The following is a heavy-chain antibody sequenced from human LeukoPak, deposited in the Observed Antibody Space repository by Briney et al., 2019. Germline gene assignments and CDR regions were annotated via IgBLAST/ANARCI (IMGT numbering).Heavy chain of an antibody. D-gene: IGHD3-16*01. Sequence: GGSLRLSCAASGFTFSTYEMNWVRQAPGKGLEWVANMNHDGSEKYQIDSVKGRFTIPRDNAKNSLYLQMNSLRVEDTAIYYCVRYFYDSYTSSFRFDSWGQGTLVTVSS. CDR2: MNHDGSEK. CDR3: VRYFYDSYTSSFRFDS. V-gene: IGHV3-7*03. J-gene: IGHJ5*01. CDR1: GFTFSTYE.